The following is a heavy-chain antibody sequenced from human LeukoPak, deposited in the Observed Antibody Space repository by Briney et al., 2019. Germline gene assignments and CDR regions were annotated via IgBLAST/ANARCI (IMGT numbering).Heavy chain of an antibody. CDR3: ARELKNDYDSSGYGFEY. V-gene: IGHV4-4*02. CDR2: IYHSGST. J-gene: IGHJ4*02. Sequence: SETLSLTCGVSGGSISSNNWWSWVRQPPGKGLEWIGEIYHSGSTNYNPPLKSRVTISVDKSKNHFSLKLNSVTAADTAVYYCARELKNDYDSSGYGFEYWGQGALATVSS. D-gene: IGHD3-22*01. CDR1: GGSISSNNW.